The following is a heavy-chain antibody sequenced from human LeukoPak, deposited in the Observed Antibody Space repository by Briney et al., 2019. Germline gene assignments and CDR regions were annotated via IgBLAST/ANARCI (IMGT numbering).Heavy chain of an antibody. CDR2: ICGNGDCT. CDR1: GFIFSGYA. D-gene: IGHD3-22*01. V-gene: IGHV3-23*01. J-gene: IGHJ4*02. Sequence: GGSLRLSCVASGFIFSGYAMTWVRQAPGKGLEWVSGICGNGDCTYYADSVKGRFTISRDNSKDTVYLQMNSLRAEDTAVYCCAKGGIVVVLGDWGQGTLVTVSS. CDR3: AKGGIVVVLGD.